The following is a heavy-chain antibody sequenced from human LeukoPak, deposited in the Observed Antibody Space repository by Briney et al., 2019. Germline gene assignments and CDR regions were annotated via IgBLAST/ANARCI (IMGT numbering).Heavy chain of an antibody. J-gene: IGHJ4*02. Sequence: SETLSLTCTVSGGSISSYYWSWIRQPPGKGLEWIGYIYSSGSANYNPSLNSRVTISVDRSKSQFSLKLSSVTAADTAVYYCARARAYNGYVYWGQGTLVSVPS. CDR2: IYSSGSA. CDR3: ARARAYNGYVY. CDR1: GGSISSYY. D-gene: IGHD5-12*01. V-gene: IGHV4-59*01.